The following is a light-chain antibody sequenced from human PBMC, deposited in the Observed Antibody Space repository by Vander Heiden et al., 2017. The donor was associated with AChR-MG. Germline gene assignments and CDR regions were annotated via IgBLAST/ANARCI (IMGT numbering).Light chain of an antibody. CDR1: SSDVGGYNY. J-gene: IGLJ2*01. CDR2: DVS. Sequence: QSALPQPASVSGSPGQSITISCTGTSSDVGGYNYVSWYQQHPGKAPKLMIYDVSNRPSGVSNRFYGSKSGNTASLTISGLQAEDEADYYCSSYTSSSTPLVFGGGTKLTVL. V-gene: IGLV2-14*01. CDR3: SSYTSSSTPLV.